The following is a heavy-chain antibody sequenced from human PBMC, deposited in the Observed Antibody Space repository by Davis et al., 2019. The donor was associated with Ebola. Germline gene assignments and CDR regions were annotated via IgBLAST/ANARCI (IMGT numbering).Heavy chain of an antibody. CDR3: ARDYDPGSSSSPAFDI. V-gene: IGHV3-21*01. Sequence: PGGSLRLSCAASGFTFSSYSMNWVRQAPGKGLEWVSSISSSSSYIYYADSVKGRFTISRDNAKNSLYLQMNSLRAEDTAVYYCARDYDPGSSSSPAFDIWGQGTMVTVSS. CDR1: GFTFSSYS. CDR2: ISSSSSYI. J-gene: IGHJ3*02. D-gene: IGHD6-6*01.